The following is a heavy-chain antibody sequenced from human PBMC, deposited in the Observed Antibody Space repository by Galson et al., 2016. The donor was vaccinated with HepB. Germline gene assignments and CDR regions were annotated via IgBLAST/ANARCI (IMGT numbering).Heavy chain of an antibody. J-gene: IGHJ3*02. V-gene: IGHV4-59*01. CDR2: IYYTGKT. Sequence: EPLSLTCTVSGGSMTTYYWSWIRQPPGRGLEWIGYIYYTGKTDFNPSLKSRVTISVDTSRTPFSLKLNSVTAADTAVYYCARALYRERGYCSGANCHSNAFDIWGQGTMVTVSP. D-gene: IGHD2-15*01. CDR1: GGSMTTYY. CDR3: ARALYRERGYCSGANCHSNAFDI.